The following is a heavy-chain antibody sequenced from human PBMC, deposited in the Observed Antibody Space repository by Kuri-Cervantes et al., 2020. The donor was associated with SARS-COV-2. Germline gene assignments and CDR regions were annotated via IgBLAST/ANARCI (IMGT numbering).Heavy chain of an antibody. V-gene: IGHV1-58*02. Sequence: SVKVSCKASGYTFTSYDISWVRQAPGQRLEWIGWIVVGSGNTNYAQKFQERVTITRDMSTSTAYMELSSLRSEDTAVYYCAAAGYFDLWGHGTLVTVSS. CDR1: GYTFTSYD. J-gene: IGHJ2*01. CDR2: IVVGSGNT. CDR3: AAAGYFDL.